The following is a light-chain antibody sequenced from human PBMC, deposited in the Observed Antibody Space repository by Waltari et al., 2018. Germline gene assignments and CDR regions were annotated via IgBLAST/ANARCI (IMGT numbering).Light chain of an antibody. CDR3: QSYDSSLTL. CDR2: GNS. Sequence: QSVLTQPPSVSGAPGQRVTISCTGSSSHIGAGYDVHWYQQLPGTAPKLLIYGNSNRPSGVPDRFSGSKSGTSASLAITGLQAEDEADYYCQSYDSSLTLFGGGTKLTVL. J-gene: IGLJ2*01. V-gene: IGLV1-40*01. CDR1: SSHIGAGYD.